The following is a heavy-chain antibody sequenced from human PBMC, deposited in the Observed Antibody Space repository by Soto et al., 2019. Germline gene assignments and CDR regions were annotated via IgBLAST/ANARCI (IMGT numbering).Heavy chain of an antibody. Sequence: QVQLVQSGAEVKKPGSSVKVFCKASGGTFSNYTISWERQAPGQGLEWMGGIIPVFGTTDYEQKFQGRVTITADGSTSTAYMKLSSLRSADTAVYYCARSSPYIVVRKPTGNQDYYGMDVWVQGTTVTVPS. CDR3: ARSSPYIVVRKPTGNQDYYGMDV. CDR1: GGTFSNYT. J-gene: IGHJ6*02. CDR2: IIPVFGTT. V-gene: IGHV1-69*01. D-gene: IGHD2-2*01.